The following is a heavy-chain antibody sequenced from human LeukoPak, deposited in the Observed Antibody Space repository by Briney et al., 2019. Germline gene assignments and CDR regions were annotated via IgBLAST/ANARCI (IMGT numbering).Heavy chain of an antibody. CDR2: INPNSGGT. CDR1: GYTFTGYY. V-gene: IGHV1-2*02. Sequence: ASVKVSCKASGYTFTGYYMHWVRQAPGQGLEWMGWINPNSGGTNYAQKFQGRVTMTRDTSISTAYMELSRLRSDDTAVYYCARWTRYSSGVYYLYYWGQGTLVTVSS. D-gene: IGHD3-10*01. CDR3: ARWTRYSSGVYYLYY. J-gene: IGHJ4*02.